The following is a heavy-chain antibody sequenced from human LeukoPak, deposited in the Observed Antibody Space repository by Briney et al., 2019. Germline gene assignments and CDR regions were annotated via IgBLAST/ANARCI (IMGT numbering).Heavy chain of an antibody. J-gene: IGHJ3*02. CDR2: IYYSGST. CDR1: GGSISSGDYY. V-gene: IGHV4-30-4*01. CDR3: AREHRPRSYYYGSGSYLGAFDI. D-gene: IGHD3-10*01. Sequence: SETLSLTCTVSGGSISSGDYYWSWIRQPPGKGLEWIGYIYYSGSTYYNPSLKSRVTISVDTSKNQFSLKLSSVTAADTAVYYCAREHRPRSYYYGSGSYLGAFDIWGQGTMVTVSS.